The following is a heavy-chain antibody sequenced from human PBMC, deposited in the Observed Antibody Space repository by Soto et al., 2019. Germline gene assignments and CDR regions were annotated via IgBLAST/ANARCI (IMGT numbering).Heavy chain of an antibody. CDR2: IYYSGST. V-gene: IGHV4-61*01. J-gene: IGHJ6*02. Sequence: QVRLQESGPGLVKPSETLSLSCLVSGDSVGNGPYYWSWIRQSPGEGLEWIAYIYYSGSTNVNPSLESRVNISIDMSKNQFFLELRSVTAADAAVYFCARGGSSCHSGGCYYYYGLGVCGQGTTVAISS. CDR3: ARGGSSCHSGGCYYYYGLGV. D-gene: IGHD1-26*01. CDR1: GDSVGNGPYY.